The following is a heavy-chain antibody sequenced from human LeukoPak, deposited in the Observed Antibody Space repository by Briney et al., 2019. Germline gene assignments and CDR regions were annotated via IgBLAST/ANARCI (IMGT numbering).Heavy chain of an antibody. V-gene: IGHV3-23*01. CDR1: GFAFGNYG. Sequence: GGSLRLTCTGSGFAFGNYGMTWVRQPPGKGLEWVSAITGSGGTTRYTDSVTGRFTISRDNSGNTLFLQMNSLRAEDTAVYYCEKDPNGDYLGAFDFWGPGTLVTVSS. J-gene: IGHJ3*01. D-gene: IGHD4-17*01. CDR3: EKDPNGDYLGAFDF. CDR2: ITGSGGTT.